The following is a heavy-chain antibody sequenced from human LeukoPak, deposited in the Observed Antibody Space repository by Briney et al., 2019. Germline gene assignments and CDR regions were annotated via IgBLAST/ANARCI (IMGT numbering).Heavy chain of an antibody. J-gene: IGHJ6*03. CDR3: ARVPAAYYMDV. CDR2: IYHSGSS. CDR1: GYSISSGDF. V-gene: IGHV4-38-2*02. Sequence: SSETLSLTCTVSGYSISSGDFWGWIRQPPGKGLQWIGSIYHSGSSYYNPSLKSRVTISVDTSKNQFSLRLSSVTAADTAVYFCARVPAAYYMDVWGKGTTVTVSS.